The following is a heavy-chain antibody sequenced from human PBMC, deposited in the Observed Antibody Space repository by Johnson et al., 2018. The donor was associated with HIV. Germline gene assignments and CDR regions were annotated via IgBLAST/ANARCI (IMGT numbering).Heavy chain of an antibody. CDR1: GFTFSDYY. Sequence: VQLVESGGGVVQPGRSLRLSCAASGFTFSDYYMSWIRQAPGKGLEWVSYISSSGSTIYYADSVKGRFTISRDNAKNSLYLQVNSLRADDTAVYYCARGWLFLDAFDIWGQGTMVTVSS. CDR2: ISSSGSTI. CDR3: ARGWLFLDAFDI. D-gene: IGHD3-9*01. J-gene: IGHJ3*02. V-gene: IGHV3-11*04.